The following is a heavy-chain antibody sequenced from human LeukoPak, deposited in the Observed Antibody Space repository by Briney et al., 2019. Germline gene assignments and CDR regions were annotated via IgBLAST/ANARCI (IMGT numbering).Heavy chain of an antibody. CDR3: ARRATSGSPYYLDY. V-gene: IGHV4-59*01. Sequence: SETLSLTCTVSGGSINDYWTWIRLPPGKELEWIGYMYYSGSTNYNPSLKSRVTMSVDTPKNQFSLKLSSVTAADTAVYYCARRATSGSPYYLDYWGQGTLVTVSS. D-gene: IGHD3-10*01. CDR2: MYYSGST. J-gene: IGHJ4*02. CDR1: GGSINDY.